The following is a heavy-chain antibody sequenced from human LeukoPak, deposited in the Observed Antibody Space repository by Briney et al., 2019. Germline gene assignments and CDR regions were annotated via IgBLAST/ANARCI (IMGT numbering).Heavy chain of an antibody. Sequence: GGSLRLSCAASGFTFSSYAMSWVRQAPGKGLEWVSAISGSGGSTYYADSVKGRFTISRDNSKNTLYLQMNSLRAEDTAVYYCAKDENYDSSGYYYYYWGQGTLVTVSS. CDR1: GFTFSSYA. D-gene: IGHD3-22*01. CDR3: AKDENYDSSGYYYYY. CDR2: ISGSGGST. V-gene: IGHV3-23*01. J-gene: IGHJ4*02.